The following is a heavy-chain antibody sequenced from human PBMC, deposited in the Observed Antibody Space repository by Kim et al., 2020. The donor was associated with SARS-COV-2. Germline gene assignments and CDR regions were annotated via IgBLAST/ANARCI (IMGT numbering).Heavy chain of an antibody. D-gene: IGHD3-16*01. J-gene: IGHJ5*02. CDR1: GFTFSSYG. Sequence: GGSLRLSCAASGFTFSSYGMHWVRQAPGKGLEWVAVIWYDGSNKYYADSVKGRFTISRDNSKNTLYLQMNSLRAEDTAVYYCASGGDGMAYDDWFDPWGQGTLVTVSS. CDR3: ASGGDGMAYDDWFDP. V-gene: IGHV3-33*01. CDR2: IWYDGSNK.